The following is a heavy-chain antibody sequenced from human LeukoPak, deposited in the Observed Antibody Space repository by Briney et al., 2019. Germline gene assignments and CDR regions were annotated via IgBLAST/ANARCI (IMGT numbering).Heavy chain of an antibody. CDR2: IKSKTNGGTT. J-gene: IGHJ4*02. D-gene: IGHD2-15*01. Sequence: PGRSLRLSCAASGFTFSDAWMTWVRQAPGKGLEWVGRIKSKTNGGTTDYAAPVKGRFTISRDDSKNTLYFQMNSLKTEDTAVYYCTALGYPQYFHHWGQGTLVTVSS. CDR3: TALGYPQYFHH. V-gene: IGHV3-15*01. CDR1: GFTFSDAW.